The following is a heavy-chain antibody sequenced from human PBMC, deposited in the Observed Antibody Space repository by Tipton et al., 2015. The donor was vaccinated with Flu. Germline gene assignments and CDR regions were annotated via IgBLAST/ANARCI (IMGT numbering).Heavy chain of an antibody. Sequence: TLSLTCTVSGGSMSRGYYWGWIRQPPGKGLEWIGSIYHNGDIHFNPSLKSRVSISVDTSNNRFSLNLTSVTAADTAVYYCARAEIGDFDYWGQGTLVTVSS. CDR3: ARAEIGDFDY. D-gene: IGHD2/OR15-2a*01. J-gene: IGHJ4*02. CDR1: GGSMSRGYY. CDR2: IYHNGDI. V-gene: IGHV4-38-2*02.